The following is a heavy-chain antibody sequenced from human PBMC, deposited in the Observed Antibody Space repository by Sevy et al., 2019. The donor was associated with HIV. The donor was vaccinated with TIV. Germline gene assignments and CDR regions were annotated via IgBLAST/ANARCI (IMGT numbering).Heavy chain of an antibody. V-gene: IGHV1-2*02. CDR3: ARGCGHGSCYWNY. Sequence: ASVKVSCKASGYTFTGYYMHWVRQAPGQGLEWMGWINHNSGGTNYAQKFQGRITMTRDTSISTAYMELSRLRSDDSAVYYCARGCGHGSCYWNYWGQGTLVTVSS. CDR2: INHNSGGT. CDR1: GYTFTGYY. J-gene: IGHJ4*02. D-gene: IGHD2-15*01.